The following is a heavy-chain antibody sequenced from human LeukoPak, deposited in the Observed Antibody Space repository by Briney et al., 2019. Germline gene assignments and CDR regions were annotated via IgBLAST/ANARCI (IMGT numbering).Heavy chain of an antibody. Sequence: GGSLRLSCAVSGFTFSNHWMHWVRQVPGKGLVWVSRIKNDGTTTSYADSVKGRFTVSRDNAKNTLFLQMNSLGADDTAVYYCATRGWFDSWGQGTLVTVSS. CDR1: GFTFSNHW. V-gene: IGHV3-74*01. J-gene: IGHJ5*01. CDR2: IKNDGTTT. CDR3: ATRGWFDS.